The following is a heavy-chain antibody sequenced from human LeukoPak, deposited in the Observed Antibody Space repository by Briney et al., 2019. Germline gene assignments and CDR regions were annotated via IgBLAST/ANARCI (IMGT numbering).Heavy chain of an antibody. Sequence: QTGRSLRLSCTASGFSFQNSPMHWVRQAPGKGLEWVAVIGSEGGAKSYADSVKGRLTISRDNSKNTMFLQIDSPTVEDTGVYYCAGEDVSSGRAGFFGFSGGQGPLVSVS. CDR1: GFSFQNSP. D-gene: IGHD6-19*01. V-gene: IGHV3-30-3*01. J-gene: IGHJ4*02. CDR3: AGEDVSSGRAGFFGFS. CDR2: IGSEGGAK.